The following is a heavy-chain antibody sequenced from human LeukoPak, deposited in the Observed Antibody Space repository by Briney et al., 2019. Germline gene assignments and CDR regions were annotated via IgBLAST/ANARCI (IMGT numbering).Heavy chain of an antibody. Sequence: SETLSLTCTVSGGSISGFYWSWIRQPAGKGLEWIGRIYTSGYTNSNPSLKSRVTMSVDTSKNQFSLKLSSVTAADTAVYYCAREPLWSGYSYYYYYMDVWGKGTTVTVSS. CDR2: IYTSGYT. J-gene: IGHJ6*03. CDR3: AREPLWSGYSYYYYYMDV. V-gene: IGHV4-4*07. D-gene: IGHD3-3*01. CDR1: GGSISGFY.